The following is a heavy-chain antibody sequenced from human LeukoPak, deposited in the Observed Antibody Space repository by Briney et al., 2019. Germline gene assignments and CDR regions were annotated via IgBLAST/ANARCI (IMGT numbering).Heavy chain of an antibody. CDR1: GGSFSSSSYY. CDR3: ARSQSGYNYDYHFDS. V-gene: IGHV4-39*02. D-gene: IGHD5-18*01. Sequence: SETLSLTCSVSGGSFSSSSYYWGWIRQPPGKGLEWIGSISYSGSTFYNPSLKSRVTISVDTSKNHFSLKLSSVTAADTALYYCARSQSGYNYDYHFDSWSQGTLVTVSS. CDR2: ISYSGST. J-gene: IGHJ4*02.